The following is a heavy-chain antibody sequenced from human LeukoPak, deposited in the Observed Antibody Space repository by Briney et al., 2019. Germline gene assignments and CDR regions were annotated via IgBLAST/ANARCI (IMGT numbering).Heavy chain of an antibody. Sequence: GGSLRLSCAASGFTFSSYAMSWVRQAPGKGLEWVSAISGSGGSTYYADSGKGRFTISRDNSKNTLYLQTNSLRAEDTAVYSCAKVRSSSGWYTYSPDYWGQGTLVTVSS. D-gene: IGHD6-19*01. CDR1: GFTFSSYA. J-gene: IGHJ4*02. CDR3: AKVRSSSGWYTYSPDY. V-gene: IGHV3-23*01. CDR2: ISGSGGST.